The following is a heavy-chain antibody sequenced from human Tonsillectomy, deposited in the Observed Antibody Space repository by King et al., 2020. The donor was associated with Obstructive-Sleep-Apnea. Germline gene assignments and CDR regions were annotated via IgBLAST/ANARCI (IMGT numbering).Heavy chain of an antibody. Sequence: QLQESGPGLVKPSETLSLTCTASGGSISSYYWSWIRQPPGKGLEWIGYIYYSGSTNYNPSLKSRVTISVDTSKNQFSLKLSSVTAADTAVYYCARDSSSFPFDYWGQGTLVTVSS. CDR1: GGSISSYY. CDR2: IYYSGST. V-gene: IGHV4-59*01. J-gene: IGHJ4*02. D-gene: IGHD6-13*01. CDR3: ARDSSSFPFDY.